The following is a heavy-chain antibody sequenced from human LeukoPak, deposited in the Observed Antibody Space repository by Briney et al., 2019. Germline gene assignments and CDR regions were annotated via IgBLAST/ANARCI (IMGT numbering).Heavy chain of an antibody. J-gene: IGHJ4*02. Sequence: PGGSLRLSCAASGFTFTSYSMNWVRQAPGKGLEWVSTISGGGSTYYADSVKGRFTISRDNSKNTLYLQMNSLRAEDTAVYYCAKGYYFDYWGQGTLVTVSS. CDR3: AKGYYFDY. V-gene: IGHV3-23*01. CDR2: ISGGGST. CDR1: GFTFTSYS.